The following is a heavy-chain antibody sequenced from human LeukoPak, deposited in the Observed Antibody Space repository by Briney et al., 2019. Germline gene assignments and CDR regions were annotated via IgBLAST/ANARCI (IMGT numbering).Heavy chain of an antibody. CDR3: AKTGPELVVTASLGWFDS. CDR2: ISGSGGST. J-gene: IGHJ5*01. Sequence: GGSLRLSCAASGFTFSSHAMSWVRPAPGRGLEGASGISGSGGSTYYADSVKGRFTISRDNSKNTLYLQMNSLRAEDTAVYYCAKTGPELVVTASLGWFDSWGQGTLVTASS. CDR1: GFTFSSHA. V-gene: IGHV3-23*01. D-gene: IGHD2-21*02.